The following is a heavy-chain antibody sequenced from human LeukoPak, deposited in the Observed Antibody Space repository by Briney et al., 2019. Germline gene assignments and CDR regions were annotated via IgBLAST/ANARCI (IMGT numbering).Heavy chain of an antibody. J-gene: IGHJ4*02. D-gene: IGHD3-3*01. CDR1: GFTFSTYG. V-gene: IGHV3-30*02. CDR2: IRYDGSSK. CDR3: ANNVFWGGYG. Sequence: GGSLRLSCAASGFTFSTYGMHWVRQAPGKGLEWVAFIRYDGSSKYYADSVKGRFTISRDNSKNTLYLQMNSLRAEDTAVYYCANNVFWGGYGGGQEPLVTVSS.